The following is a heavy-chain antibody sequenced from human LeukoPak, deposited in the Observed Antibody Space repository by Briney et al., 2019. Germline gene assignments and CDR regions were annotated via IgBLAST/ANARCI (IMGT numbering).Heavy chain of an antibody. CDR1: GFIFKSYY. V-gene: IGHV3-48*01. J-gene: IGHJ4*02. CDR3: VRDNLENQWLERSY. CDR2: ISGTSTTI. Sequence: PGGSLRLSCAASGFIFKSYYMNWVRQAPGKGPEWVSQISGTSTTIKYADFVKGRFTISRDNAKNSLNLQMNSLRADDTAVYYCVRDNLENQWLERSYWGQGALVTVSS. D-gene: IGHD6-19*01.